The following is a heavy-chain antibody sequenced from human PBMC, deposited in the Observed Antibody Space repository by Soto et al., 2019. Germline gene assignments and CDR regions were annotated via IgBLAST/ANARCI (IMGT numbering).Heavy chain of an antibody. V-gene: IGHV4-31*03. Sequence: SETLSLTCTVSGGSISSSGYYWSWIRQDPGKGLEWIASIAYTGYTYYNPSLKSRVTISVDTSQNQFSLKFRSLTAADTAVYYCARRGYSYGSENYFASWGQGTLVTIS. J-gene: IGHJ4*02. CDR1: GGSISSSGYY. CDR2: IAYTGYT. D-gene: IGHD5-18*01. CDR3: ARRGYSYGSENYFAS.